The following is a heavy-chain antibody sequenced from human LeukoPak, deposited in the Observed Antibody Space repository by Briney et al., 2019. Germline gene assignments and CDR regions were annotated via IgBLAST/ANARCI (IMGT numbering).Heavy chain of an antibody. V-gene: IGHV4-34*01. CDR2: INQSGST. CDR3: ARGQEDWEVLQRAVNFDF. J-gene: IGHJ4*02. Sequence: PSETLSLTCAVYGGSFSGHHWSWIRQPPGKGLEWIGEINQSGSTNYNPSLKSRVTMSVDTSKNQFSLKVTSVTAADTAVYYCARGQEDWEVLQRAVNFDFWGQGTLVTVSS. CDR1: GGSFSGHH. D-gene: IGHD3/OR15-3a*01.